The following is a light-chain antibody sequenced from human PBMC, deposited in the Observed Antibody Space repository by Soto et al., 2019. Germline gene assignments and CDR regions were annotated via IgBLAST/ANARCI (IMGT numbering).Light chain of an antibody. V-gene: IGKV1-12*01. J-gene: IGKJ3*01. Sequence: DIQMTQSPSSVSASIGDRVTITCRASQGVSSWLAWYQQKPGKAPNLLIYATSNLQSGVPSRFSGSGSGTDFTLTISSLHPEDFATYYCQQTHTFPLTIGPGSKVHIK. CDR3: QQTHTFPLT. CDR2: ATS. CDR1: QGVSSW.